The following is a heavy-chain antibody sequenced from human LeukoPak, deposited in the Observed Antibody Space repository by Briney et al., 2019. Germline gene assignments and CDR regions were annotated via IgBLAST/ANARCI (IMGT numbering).Heavy chain of an antibody. CDR2: INPNSGNR. J-gene: IGHJ4*02. D-gene: IGHD2-15*01. Sequence: ASVKVSCKASGYTFTGYYTHWVRQATGQGLEWMGWINPNSGNRGYAQKFQGRVTITRDNSISTAYMELSSLRSEDTAVYYCARVDGSPDYWGQGTLVTVSS. V-gene: IGHV1-8*03. CDR1: GYTFTGYY. CDR3: ARVDGSPDY.